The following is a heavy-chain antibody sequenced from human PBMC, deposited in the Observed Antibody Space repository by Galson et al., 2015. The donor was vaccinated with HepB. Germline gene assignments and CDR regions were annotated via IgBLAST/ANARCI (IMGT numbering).Heavy chain of an antibody. V-gene: IGHV3-30-3*01. Sequence: SLRLSCAASGFTFSSYAMNWVRQAPGKGLEWVAVISYSGSNKYYADSVKGRFTISRDNSKNTLYLQMNSLRAEDTAVYYCARDVGYIDYWGQGTLVTVSS. D-gene: IGHD1-26*01. J-gene: IGHJ4*02. CDR3: ARDVGYIDY. CDR1: GFTFSSYA. CDR2: ISYSGSNK.